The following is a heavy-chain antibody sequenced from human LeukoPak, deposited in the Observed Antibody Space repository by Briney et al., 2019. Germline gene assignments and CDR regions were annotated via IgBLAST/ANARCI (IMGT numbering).Heavy chain of an antibody. CDR3: ARDPSSYSPWGFDF. V-gene: IGHV3-48*03. J-gene: IGHJ4*02. D-gene: IGHD2-15*01. CDR1: GFTFSSYE. Sequence: GGSLRLSCAASGFTFSSYEMNWVRQAPGKGLEWVSYISDSSTTIYYADSLKGRFTVSRDNAKNSLYLQMNSLRVDDTAVYYCARDPSSYSPWGFDFWGQGTLVTVSS. CDR2: ISDSSTTI.